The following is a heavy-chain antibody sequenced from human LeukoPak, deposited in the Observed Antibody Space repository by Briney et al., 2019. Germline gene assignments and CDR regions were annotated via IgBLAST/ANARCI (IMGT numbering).Heavy chain of an antibody. D-gene: IGHD2-2*02. Sequence: ASVKVSCKVSGYTLTELSMHWVRQAPGKGLEWMGGFDPEDGETIYAQKFQGRVTMTEDTSTDTAYMELSSLRSEDTAVYYCATASLLGYCSSTSCYRRGFDYWGQGTLVTVSS. CDR2: FDPEDGET. CDR1: GYTLTELS. J-gene: IGHJ4*02. CDR3: ATASLLGYCSSTSCYRRGFDY. V-gene: IGHV1-24*01.